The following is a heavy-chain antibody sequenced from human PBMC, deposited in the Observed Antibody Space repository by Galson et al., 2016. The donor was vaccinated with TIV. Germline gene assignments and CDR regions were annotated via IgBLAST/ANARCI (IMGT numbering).Heavy chain of an antibody. Sequence: SVKVSCKASGYTFTSNGISWVRQAPGQGLEWMGWINPNSGGTNYAQKFQGRVTMTRDTSISTAYMELSSLISDDTPMYFCARAPTLIVATIYWYFDLWGRGTLVTVSS. J-gene: IGHJ2*01. CDR1: GYTFTSNG. V-gene: IGHV1-2*02. CDR3: ARAPTLIVATIYWYFDL. CDR2: INPNSGGT. D-gene: IGHD5-12*01.